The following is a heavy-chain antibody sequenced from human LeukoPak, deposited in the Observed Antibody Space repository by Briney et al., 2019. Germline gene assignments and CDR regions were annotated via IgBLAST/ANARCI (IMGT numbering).Heavy chain of an antibody. CDR3: AREYQEALGYYFDY. D-gene: IGHD1-26*01. Sequence: GGSLRLSCAASGFTFSSYAMHWVRQAPGKGLEWVAVISYDGSNKYYADSVKGRFTISRDNSKNTLYLQMNSLRAEDTAVYYCAREYQEALGYYFDYWGQGTLVTVSS. V-gene: IGHV3-30-3*01. CDR1: GFTFSSYA. CDR2: ISYDGSNK. J-gene: IGHJ4*02.